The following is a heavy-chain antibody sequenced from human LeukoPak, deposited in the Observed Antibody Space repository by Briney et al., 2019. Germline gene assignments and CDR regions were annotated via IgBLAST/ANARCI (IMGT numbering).Heavy chain of an antibody. CDR3: ARDRLRSSWSPGWFDP. CDR2: IYYSGST. J-gene: IGHJ5*02. CDR1: GGSISSGGYY. V-gene: IGHV4-31*03. Sequence: PSETLSLTCTVSGGSISSGGYYWSWIRQHPGKGLEWIGYIYYSGSTYYNPSLKSRVTISVDTSKNQFSLKLSSVTAADTAVYYCARDRLRSSWSPGWFDPWGQGTLVTVPS. D-gene: IGHD6-13*01.